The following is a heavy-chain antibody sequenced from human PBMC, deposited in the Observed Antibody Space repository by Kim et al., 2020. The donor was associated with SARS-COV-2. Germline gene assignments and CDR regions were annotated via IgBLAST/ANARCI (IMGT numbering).Heavy chain of an antibody. V-gene: IGHV3-30*02. Sequence: SVKGRFTISRDNSKNTLYLQMNSLRAEDTAVYYCAKERSIAARRGSPFDYWGQGTLVTVSS. CDR3: AKERSIAARRGSPFDY. J-gene: IGHJ4*02. D-gene: IGHD6-6*01.